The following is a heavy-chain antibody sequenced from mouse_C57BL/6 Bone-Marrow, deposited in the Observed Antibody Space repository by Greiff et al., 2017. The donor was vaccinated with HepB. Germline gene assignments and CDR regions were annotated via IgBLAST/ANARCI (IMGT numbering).Heavy chain of an antibody. Sequence: EVQLQQSGAELVRPGASVKLSCTASGFNIKDDYMHWVKQRPEQGLEWIGWIDPENGDTEYASKFQGKATITADTSSNTAYLQLSSLTSEDTAVYYCTPTVVIDYWGQGTTLTVSS. CDR3: TPTVVIDY. J-gene: IGHJ2*01. D-gene: IGHD1-1*01. CDR2: IDPENGDT. CDR1: GFNIKDDY. V-gene: IGHV14-4*01.